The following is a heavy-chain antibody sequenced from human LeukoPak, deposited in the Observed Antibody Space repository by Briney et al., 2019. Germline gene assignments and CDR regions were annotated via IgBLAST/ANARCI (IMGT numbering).Heavy chain of an antibody. CDR2: IKQDGNEK. Sequence: GGSLRLSCAASGFTFSSYGMSWVRQAPGKGLEWVANIKQDGNEKYYVDSVKGRFTISRDNAKNSLYLQMNSLRAEDTAVYYCARGRVEGGYDNYYFDYWGQGTLVTVSS. V-gene: IGHV3-7*01. D-gene: IGHD5-12*01. J-gene: IGHJ4*02. CDR3: ARGRVEGGYDNYYFDY. CDR1: GFTFSSYG.